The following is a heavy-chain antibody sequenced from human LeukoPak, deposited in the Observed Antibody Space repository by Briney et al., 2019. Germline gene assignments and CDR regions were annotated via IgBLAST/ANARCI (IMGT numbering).Heavy chain of an antibody. CDR1: GGSISSYY. V-gene: IGHV4-59*01. D-gene: IGHD6-13*01. CDR2: IYYSGST. CDR3: ARGSRYSSSWFYFDY. Sequence: PSETLSLTCTVSGGSISSYYWSWIRQPPGKGLGWIGYIYYSGSTNYNPSLKSRVTISVDTSKNQFSLKLSSVTAADTAVYYCARGSRYSSSWFYFDYWGQGTLVTVSS. J-gene: IGHJ4*02.